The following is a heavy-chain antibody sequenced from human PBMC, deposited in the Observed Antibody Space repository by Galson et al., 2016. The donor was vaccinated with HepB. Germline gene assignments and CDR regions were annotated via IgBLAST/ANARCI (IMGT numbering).Heavy chain of an antibody. CDR3: ATQYCSGGSCYSAAPGYWYFDL. J-gene: IGHJ2*01. CDR2: ISSSSSSI. CDR1: GFTFSSYT. D-gene: IGHD2-15*01. Sequence: SLRLSCAASGFTFSSYTMNWVRQAPGKGLEWVSYISSSSSSIYYADSVKGRFTISRDNAKNSLYLQMNNLRDEDTAVYYCATQYCSGGSCYSAAPGYWYFDLWGRGTLVTVSS. V-gene: IGHV3-48*02.